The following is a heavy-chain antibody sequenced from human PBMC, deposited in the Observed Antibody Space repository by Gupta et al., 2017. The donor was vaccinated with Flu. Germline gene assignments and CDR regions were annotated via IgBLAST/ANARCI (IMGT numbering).Heavy chain of an antibody. CDR1: Y. V-gene: IGHV4-31*02. Sequence: YWSWIRQRPGKGLEWIGYIDYSGSTRYNPSLKSRVSISGDTSRIQFSLILTSVTAADTAVYYCARAKSGYYYQTFDSWGQGTLVTVAS. CDR2: IDYSGST. CDR3: ARAKSGYYYQTFDS. J-gene: IGHJ5*01. D-gene: IGHD3-22*01.